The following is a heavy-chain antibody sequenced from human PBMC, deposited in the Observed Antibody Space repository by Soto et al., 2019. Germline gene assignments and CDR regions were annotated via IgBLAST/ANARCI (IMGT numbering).Heavy chain of an antibody. V-gene: IGHV4-34*01. D-gene: IGHD1-7*01. J-gene: IGHJ6*04. CDR1: GDSFSGYY. CDR2: VDHRGST. Sequence: SETLSLTCVVSGDSFSGYYWSWIRQTPGMGLEWIGEVDHRGSTTYNPSLKNRASISIDSSKNLFSLELTSVTAADTALYFCARYEYGNSLYGVDVWGKGTRVTVSS. CDR3: ARYEYGNSLYGVDV.